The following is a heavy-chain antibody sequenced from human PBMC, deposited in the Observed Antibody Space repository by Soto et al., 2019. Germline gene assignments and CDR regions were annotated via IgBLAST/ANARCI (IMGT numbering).Heavy chain of an antibody. CDR2: IIPILGIA. D-gene: IGHD5-12*01. CDR1: GGTFSSYT. Sequence: SVKVSCKASGGTFSSYTISWVRQAPGQGLEWMGRIIPILGIANYAQKFQGRVTITADKSTSTAYMELSSLRSEDTAVYYCARVGYSGYDPLDYWGQGTLVTVSS. V-gene: IGHV1-69*02. CDR3: ARVGYSGYDPLDY. J-gene: IGHJ4*02.